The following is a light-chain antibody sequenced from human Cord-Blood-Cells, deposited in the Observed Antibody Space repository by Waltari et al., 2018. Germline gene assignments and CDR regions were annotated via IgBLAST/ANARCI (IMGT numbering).Light chain of an antibody. Sequence: DIQMTQSPSSLSASVGDRVTITCRASQSISSYLNWYQQKPGKAPKLLIYAASSLQSGVPSRLSGSGSGTDVTLTISSLQPEDFATYYCQQSYSTPFTFGPGTKVDIK. V-gene: IGKV1-39*01. CDR2: AAS. CDR3: QQSYSTPFT. J-gene: IGKJ3*01. CDR1: QSISSY.